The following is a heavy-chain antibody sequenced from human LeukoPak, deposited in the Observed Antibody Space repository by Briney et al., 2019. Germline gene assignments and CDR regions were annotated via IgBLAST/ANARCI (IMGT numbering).Heavy chain of an antibody. Sequence: PGGSLRLSCAASGFTVSNNYMTWVRQAPGKGLEWVSHIYDGGDTNYADSVKGRFTISRDNSKNTLYLQMNSLRAEDTAVYYCATPLTGLHHWGQGTLVTVSS. D-gene: IGHD1-14*01. J-gene: IGHJ4*02. CDR3: ATPLTGLHH. V-gene: IGHV3-53*01. CDR1: GFTVSNNY. CDR2: IYDGGDT.